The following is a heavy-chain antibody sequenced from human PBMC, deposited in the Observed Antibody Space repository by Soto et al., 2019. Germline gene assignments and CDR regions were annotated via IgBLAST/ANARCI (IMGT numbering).Heavy chain of an antibody. CDR1: GGSITNYY. CDR2: IQYNGYS. V-gene: IGHV4-59*08. CDR3: ARHGFGPLHGLVDV. J-gene: IGHJ6*02. D-gene: IGHD3-10*01. Sequence: QVQLQESGPGLVKPSETLSLTCTVSGGSITNYYCSWFRQPPGKGLEWIGYIQYNGYSAYNLSLKRRVTMSMDTSKTQFPRMVESVTATDTAVYYCARHGFGPLHGLVDVWGQGTTVIVSS.